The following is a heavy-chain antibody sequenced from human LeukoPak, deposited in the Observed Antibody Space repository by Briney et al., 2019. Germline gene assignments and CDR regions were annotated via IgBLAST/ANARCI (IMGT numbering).Heavy chain of an antibody. CDR2: IYYSGST. Sequence: SETLSLTCTVSGGSISSYYWSWIRQPPGKGLEWIGYIYYSGSTNYNPSLKSRVTISVDTSKNQFSLKLRSVTAADTAVYYCARDLGPRVFDYWGQGTLVTVSS. D-gene: IGHD6-13*01. CDR3: ARDLGPRVFDY. CDR1: GGSISSYY. J-gene: IGHJ4*02. V-gene: IGHV4-59*01.